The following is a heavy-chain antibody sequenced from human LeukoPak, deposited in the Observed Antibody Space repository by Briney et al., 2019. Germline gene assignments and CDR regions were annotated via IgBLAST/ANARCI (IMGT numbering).Heavy chain of an antibody. CDR1: GFTFSTFA. CDR3: ARDFHRYYYDSSGYNAFDI. Sequence: GGSLRLSCEASGFTFSTFAMIWVRQPPGKGLEWVSSIFPSGGEIHYADSVRGRFTISRDNSKSTLSLQMNSLRAEDTAVYYCARDFHRYYYDSSGYNAFDIWGQGTMVTVSS. J-gene: IGHJ3*02. V-gene: IGHV3-23*01. CDR2: IFPSGGEI. D-gene: IGHD3-22*01.